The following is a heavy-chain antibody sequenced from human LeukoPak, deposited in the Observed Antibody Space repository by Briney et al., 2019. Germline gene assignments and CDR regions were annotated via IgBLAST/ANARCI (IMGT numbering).Heavy chain of an antibody. Sequence: PSENLSLTCTLSGGTVTSSTYFWGWIRQPPGKGLEWIGSISYSGATYYNPSLKSRVSMSVHTSKNQFSLKLSSVTAADTAVYYCARDGFYYHYYMDVWGEGTTVTVSS. D-gene: IGHD1-14*01. V-gene: IGHV4-39*07. CDR2: ISYSGAT. CDR1: GGTVTSSTYF. J-gene: IGHJ6*03. CDR3: ARDGFYYHYYMDV.